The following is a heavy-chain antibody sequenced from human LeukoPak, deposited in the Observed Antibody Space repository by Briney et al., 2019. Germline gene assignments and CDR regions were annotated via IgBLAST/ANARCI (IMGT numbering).Heavy chain of an antibody. Sequence: PGGSLRLSCAASGFNFGDYHLTWIRQRPGKGLEWVSDIHKGYGRIYYAESVKGRFTISRDNAKNSLFLQMSRLGPEDTAVYYCMRGAWCMLLDYWGQGTLVTVSS. CDR2: IHKGYGRI. J-gene: IGHJ4*02. D-gene: IGHD2-8*02. CDR1: GFNFGDYH. CDR3: MRGAWCMLLDY. V-gene: IGHV3-11*04.